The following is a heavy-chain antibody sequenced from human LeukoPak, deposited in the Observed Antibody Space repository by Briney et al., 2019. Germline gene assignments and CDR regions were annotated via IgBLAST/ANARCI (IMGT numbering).Heavy chain of an antibody. CDR2: ISSTSGYI. CDR3: TRRHCTATNCYSFDH. V-gene: IGHV3-21*01. D-gene: IGHD2-8*02. Sequence: GGPLRLSCAASGFTFSTYSMNWVRQAPGKGLEWVSSISSTSGYISYTDSVKGRFTISRDNAKNSLYLQMNSLRAEDTAVYYCTRRHCTATNCYSFDHWGQGTLVTVSS. J-gene: IGHJ4*02. CDR1: GFTFSTYS.